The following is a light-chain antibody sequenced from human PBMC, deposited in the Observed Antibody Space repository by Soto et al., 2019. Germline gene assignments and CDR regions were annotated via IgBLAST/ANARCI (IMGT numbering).Light chain of an antibody. CDR2: DVS. CDR1: SSDFGGYNY. Sequence: QSVLTQPRSVSGSPGQSVTISCTGTSSDFGGYNYVSWYQQHPGKAPKLMIYDVSKRPSGVPDRFSGSKSGNTASLTISGLQAEDEADYYCYSYAGSYTFYVFGTGTKVTVL. CDR3: YSYAGSYTFYV. V-gene: IGLV2-11*01. J-gene: IGLJ1*01.